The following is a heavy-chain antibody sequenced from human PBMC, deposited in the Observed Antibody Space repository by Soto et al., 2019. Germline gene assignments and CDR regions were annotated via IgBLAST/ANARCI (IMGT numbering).Heavy chain of an antibody. Sequence: EVQLVESGGGLVQPGGSLRLSCAASGFTFSDHYMDWVRQAPGEGLEWVGRIRNKANGYTTEYAASVKGRFAISRDDSVKSLYMQMNGLNNDDAAVYYCARAKCSTWTDHAADLWGRGTMVTDSS. CDR1: GFTFSDHY. CDR2: IRNKANGYTT. D-gene: IGHD6-13*01. J-gene: IGHJ3*01. CDR3: ARAKCSTWTDHAADL. V-gene: IGHV3-72*01.